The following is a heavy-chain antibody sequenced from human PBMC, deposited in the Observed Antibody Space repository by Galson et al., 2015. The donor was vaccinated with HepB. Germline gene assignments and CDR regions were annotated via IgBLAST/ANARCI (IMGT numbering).Heavy chain of an antibody. Sequence: SLRLSCAASGFTFSSYAMSWVRQAPGKGLEWVSAISGSGGSTYYADSVKGRFTISRDNSKNTLYLQMNSLRAEDTAVYYCAKDWGGIVGATCFDYWGQGTLVTVSS. CDR2: ISGSGGST. CDR3: AKDWGGIVGATCFDY. CDR1: GFTFSSYA. V-gene: IGHV3-23*01. J-gene: IGHJ4*02. D-gene: IGHD1-26*01.